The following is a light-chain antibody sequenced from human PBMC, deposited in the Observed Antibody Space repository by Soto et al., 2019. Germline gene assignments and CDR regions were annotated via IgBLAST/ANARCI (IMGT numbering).Light chain of an antibody. CDR3: CSYAGSSFVV. CDR1: SSDVGSNNF. Sequence: QSVLTQPASVSGSPGQSITISCTETSSDVGSNNFVSWYQQHPGKAPKLMIYEGSKRPSGVSNRFSGSKSGNTASLTISGLQAEDEADYYCCSYAGSSFVVFDGGTKVTVL. CDR2: EGS. J-gene: IGLJ2*01. V-gene: IGLV2-23*01.